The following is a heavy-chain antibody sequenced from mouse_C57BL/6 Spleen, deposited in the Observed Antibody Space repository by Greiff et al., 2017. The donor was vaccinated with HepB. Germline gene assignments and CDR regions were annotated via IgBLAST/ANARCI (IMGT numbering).Heavy chain of an antibody. CDR1: GYTFTDYN. CDR3: ARFDYYGSSYVDWYVDV. D-gene: IGHD1-1*01. Sequence: EVQLQQSGPELVKPGASVKIPCKASGYTFTDYNMDWVKQSHGKSLEWIGDINPNNGGTIYNQKFKGKATLTVDKSSSTAYMELRSLTSEDTAVYYCARFDYYGSSYVDWYVDVWGTGTTVTVSS. J-gene: IGHJ1*03. CDR2: INPNNGGT. V-gene: IGHV1-18*01.